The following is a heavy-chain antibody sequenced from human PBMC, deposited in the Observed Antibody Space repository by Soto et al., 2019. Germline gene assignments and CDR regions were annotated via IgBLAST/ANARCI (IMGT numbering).Heavy chain of an antibody. V-gene: IGHV2-70*01. CDR1: GLSLSTKGKS. J-gene: IGHJ4*02. Sequence: APTLGNPAQTLSLTGSFSGLSLSTKGKSVTWIRQPPGKALVWLALIDCDDDKYYSTSLKTRLTISKDPSKNQVVLTMTNMAPVDTATYFCALIQRHFYANTGYYLHFIDLWVQRTPVTVSS. CDR3: ALIQRHFYANTGYYLHFIDL. CDR2: IDCDDDK. D-gene: IGHD3-22*01.